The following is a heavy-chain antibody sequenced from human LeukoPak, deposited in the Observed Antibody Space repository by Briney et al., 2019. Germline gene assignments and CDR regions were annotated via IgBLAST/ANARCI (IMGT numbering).Heavy chain of an antibody. CDR2: INPKTGGT. D-gene: IGHD3-3*01. CDR1: GYTLSDYY. J-gene: IGHJ4*02. Sequence: ASVKVSCKASGYTLSDYYLFWVRQAPGQGPEWMGWINPKTGGTSYAQMFQGRVTMTRDTSINTAYMELNSLRSDDTALYYCARAYSDFWSGPDYWGQGTQVTVSS. CDR3: ARAYSDFWSGPDY. V-gene: IGHV1-2*02.